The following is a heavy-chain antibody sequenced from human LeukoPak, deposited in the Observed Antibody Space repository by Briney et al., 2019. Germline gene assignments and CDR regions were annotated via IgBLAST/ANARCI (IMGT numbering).Heavy chain of an antibody. Sequence: ASVKVSCKASGYTFTGYYMHWVRQAPGQGLEWMGWINPNSGGTNYAQKFQGRVIMTTDTSTSTAYMELRSLRSDDTAVYYCGREFCDDARCYGPDYWGQGTLVMVSS. CDR1: GYTFTGYY. J-gene: IGHJ4*02. D-gene: IGHD2-2*01. CDR2: INPNSGGT. V-gene: IGHV1-2*02. CDR3: GREFCDDARCYGPDY.